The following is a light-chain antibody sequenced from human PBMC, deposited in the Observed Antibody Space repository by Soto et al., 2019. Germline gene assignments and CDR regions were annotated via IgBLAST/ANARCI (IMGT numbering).Light chain of an antibody. Sequence: EIVMTQSPATLSVSPGERATLSCRASQSVFSSLAWYQQKPGQAPRLLIYGAATRATGIPARFSGSGSGTEFTLTISSXXXXXXAVYYCQQYHNWPAFGQGTKVEIK. CDR2: GAA. CDR1: QSVFSS. J-gene: IGKJ1*01. V-gene: IGKV3-15*01. CDR3: QQYHNWPA.